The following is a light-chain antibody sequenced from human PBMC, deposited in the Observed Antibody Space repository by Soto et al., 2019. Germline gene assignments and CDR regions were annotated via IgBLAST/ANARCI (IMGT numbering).Light chain of an antibody. CDR2: DAS. CDR1: QDINIY. CDR3: QQSYSNPIT. J-gene: IGKJ5*01. Sequence: DIHMTQSPSSLFASVGYRFTITCQATQDINIYLNWYQQKPGKAPKLLIYDASNLETGVPSRFSGSGSGTDFTLTISSLQPEDFETYYCQQSYSNPITFGQGTRLEIK. V-gene: IGKV1-39*01.